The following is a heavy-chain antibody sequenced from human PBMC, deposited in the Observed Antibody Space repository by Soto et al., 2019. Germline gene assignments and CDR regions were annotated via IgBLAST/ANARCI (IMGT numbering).Heavy chain of an antibody. J-gene: IGHJ6*02. D-gene: IGHD5-18*01. CDR3: ARDRYTAMVIGADGMDV. CDR1: GGTFSNYA. Sequence: QVQLVQSGAEVKKPGSSVKVSCKTSGGTFSNYAISWVRQAHGQGLEWMGGIIPLLGSSNYAQKFQGRVTITADESTSTAYMELSSLRSEDTAVYYCARDRYTAMVIGADGMDVWVQGTTVTVSS. CDR2: IIPLLGSS. V-gene: IGHV1-69*11.